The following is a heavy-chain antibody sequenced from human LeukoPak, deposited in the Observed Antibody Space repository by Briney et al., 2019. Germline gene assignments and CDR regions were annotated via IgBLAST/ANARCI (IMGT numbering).Heavy chain of an antibody. V-gene: IGHV1-46*01. J-gene: IGHJ4*02. Sequence: VASPKVSCKTSVYTFTRYYLHWVRHAPQQGLEWMGAINPSGGSTSYAQKFQGRVTVTQDTSTSTAYMEQSSLRSEDTAGYYCARGSGWYWGQGALVTVSS. CDR2: INPSGGST. CDR3: ARGSGWY. CDR1: VYTFTRYY. D-gene: IGHD6-19*01.